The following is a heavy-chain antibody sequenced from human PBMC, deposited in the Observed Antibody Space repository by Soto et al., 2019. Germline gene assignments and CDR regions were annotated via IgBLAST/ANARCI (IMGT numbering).Heavy chain of an antibody. CDR2: INAGNGNT. V-gene: IGHV1-3*01. D-gene: IGHD1-26*01. CDR3: ARAQGGYSGSYRFDY. Sequence: QVQLVQSGAEVKKPGASVKVSCKASGYTFTSYAMHWVRQAHGQRLEWMGWINAGNGNTKYSQKFQGRVTITRDTSASTAYMELSSLTSEDTAVYYCARAQGGYSGSYRFDYWGQGTLVTVSS. J-gene: IGHJ4*02. CDR1: GYTFTSYA.